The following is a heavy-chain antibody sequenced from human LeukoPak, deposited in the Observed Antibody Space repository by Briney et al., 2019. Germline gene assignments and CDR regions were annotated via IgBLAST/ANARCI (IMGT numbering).Heavy chain of an antibody. Sequence: ASVKVSCKASGYTFTSYGISWVRQAPGQGLEWMGWISAYNGNTNYAQKLQGRVTMTTDTSTSTAYMELRSLRSDDTAVYYCARGGDYGGNLFDAFDIWGQGTMVTVSS. CDR1: GYTFTSYG. CDR2: ISAYNGNT. D-gene: IGHD4-23*01. CDR3: ARGGDYGGNLFDAFDI. J-gene: IGHJ3*02. V-gene: IGHV1-18*01.